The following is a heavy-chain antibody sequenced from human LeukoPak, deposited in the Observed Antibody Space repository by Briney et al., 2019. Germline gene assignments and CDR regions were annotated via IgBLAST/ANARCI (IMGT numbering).Heavy chain of an antibody. CDR1: GGSISSSSYY. V-gene: IGHV4-39*01. CDR2: IYYSGST. Sequence: PSETLSLTCTVSGGSISSSSYYWGWIRQPPGKGLEWIGSIYYSGSTCYNPSLKSRVTISVDTSKNQFSLKLSSVTAADTAVYYCARLYYYGSGSYPPPFDYWGQGTLVTVSS. CDR3: ARLYYYGSGSYPPPFDY. D-gene: IGHD3-10*01. J-gene: IGHJ4*02.